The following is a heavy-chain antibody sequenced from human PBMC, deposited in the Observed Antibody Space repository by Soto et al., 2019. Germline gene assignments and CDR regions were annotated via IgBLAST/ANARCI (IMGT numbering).Heavy chain of an antibody. V-gene: IGHV1-18*01. CDR3: ARDAWWSGYVDY. J-gene: IGHJ4*02. D-gene: IGHD3-3*01. Sequence: QVQLVQSGAEVKKPGASVKVSCKASGYTFTSYGISWVRQAPGQGLEWMGWISAYNGNTNYAQKLQGRVTMTTDTSTSRAYMELRSVSSDDTAVYYCARDAWWSGYVDYWGQGTLVTVSS. CDR2: ISAYNGNT. CDR1: GYTFTSYG.